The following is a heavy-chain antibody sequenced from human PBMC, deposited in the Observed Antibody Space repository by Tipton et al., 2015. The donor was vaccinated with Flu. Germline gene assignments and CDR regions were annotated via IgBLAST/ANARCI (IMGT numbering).Heavy chain of an antibody. CDR2: ISWNSGSI. V-gene: IGHV3-9*01. CDR3: AKACVYDSSGYLSTDKYYFDY. CDR1: GFTFDDYA. Sequence: SLRLSCAASGFTFDDYAMHWVRQAPGKGLEWVSGISWNSGSIGYADSVKGRFTISRDNAKNSLYLQMNSLRAEDTALYYCAKACVYDSSGYLSTDKYYFDYWGQGTLVTVSS. D-gene: IGHD3-22*01. J-gene: IGHJ4*02.